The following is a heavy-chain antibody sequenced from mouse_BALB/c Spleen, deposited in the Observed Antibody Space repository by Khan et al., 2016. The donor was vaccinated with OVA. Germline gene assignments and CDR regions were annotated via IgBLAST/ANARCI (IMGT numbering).Heavy chain of an antibody. D-gene: IGHD1-1*01. CDR2: ITTYYGAA. V-gene: IGHV1S137*01. CDR1: GYTFTEYA. J-gene: IGHJ3*01. CDR3: ARDGSSSLFAY. Sequence: QIQLVQSGTELVRPGVSVKISCKGSGYTFTEYAMNWVKERHDKSLEWIGVITTYYGAARYNQKFKGTATMTLDKSSSTAYMELARLTSEDSAIYYCARDGSSSLFAYWGQGTLVTVSA.